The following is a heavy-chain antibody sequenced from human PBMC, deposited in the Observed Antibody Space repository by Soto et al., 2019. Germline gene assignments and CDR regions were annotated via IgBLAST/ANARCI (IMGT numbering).Heavy chain of an antibody. Sequence: SETLSLTCAVYGGSFSGYYWSWIRQPPGKGLEWIGEINHSGSTNYNPSLKSRVTISVDTSKNQFSLKLSSVTAADTAVYYCARRGANWFDPWGQGALVTVSS. CDR3: ARRGANWFDP. CDR2: INHSGST. V-gene: IGHV4-34*01. J-gene: IGHJ5*02. CDR1: GGSFSGYY.